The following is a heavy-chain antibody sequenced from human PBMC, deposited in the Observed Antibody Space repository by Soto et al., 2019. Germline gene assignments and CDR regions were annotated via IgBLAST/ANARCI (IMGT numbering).Heavy chain of an antibody. CDR1: GDSISGNN. D-gene: IGHD1-26*01. J-gene: IGHJ6*02. CDR2: ISYDGSNK. V-gene: IGHV3-30*18. CDR3: AKDVVVGATTGLGDYYYYYGMDV. Sequence: LSLTCAVSGDSISGNNWWSWVRQSPGKGLEWVAVISYDGSNKYYADSVKGRFTISRDNSKNTLYLQMNSLRAEDTAVYYCAKDVVVGATTGLGDYYYYYGMDVWGQGTTVTVSS.